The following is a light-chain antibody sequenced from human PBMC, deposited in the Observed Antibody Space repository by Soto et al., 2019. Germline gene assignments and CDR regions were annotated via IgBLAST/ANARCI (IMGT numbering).Light chain of an antibody. CDR3: QQYHSHPYT. J-gene: IGKJ2*01. Sequence: DIQMTQSPSTLSASVGDRVTITCRASQSISAWLAWYQQKPGKAPKLLIYKASNLESGVPSRFSGSGSGTEFTLTISSLQPDDFATYCCQQYHSHPYTFGQGTKVEIK. V-gene: IGKV1-5*03. CDR2: KAS. CDR1: QSISAW.